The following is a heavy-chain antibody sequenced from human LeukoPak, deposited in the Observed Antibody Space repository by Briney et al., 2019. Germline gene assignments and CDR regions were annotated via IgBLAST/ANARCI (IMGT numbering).Heavy chain of an antibody. Sequence: PGGSVSLSCAASGCIFDDYGMHWVRQAPGKGLEWVSLISGDGGSTYYADSVRGRFTNSRDNSKNSLYLQMNSLRPEDTALYYCATDKGGYHDYWGQGTLVTVSS. J-gene: IGHJ4*02. CDR1: GCIFDDYG. CDR2: ISGDGGST. V-gene: IGHV3-43*02. CDR3: ATDKGGYHDY. D-gene: IGHD5-12*01.